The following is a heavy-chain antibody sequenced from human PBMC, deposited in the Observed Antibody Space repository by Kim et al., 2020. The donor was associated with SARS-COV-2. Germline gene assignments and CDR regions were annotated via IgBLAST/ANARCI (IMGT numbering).Heavy chain of an antibody. CDR2: INPSGGST. CDR1: GYTFTSYY. V-gene: IGHV1-46*01. CDR3: ARVRGERWLQIWGWFDP. Sequence: ASVKVSCKASGYTFTSYYMHWVRQAPGQGLEWMGIINPSGGSTSYAQKFQGRVTMTRDTYTSTVYMELSSLRSEDTAVYYCARVRGERWLQIWGWFDPWGQGTLVTVSS. J-gene: IGHJ5*02. D-gene: IGHD5-12*01.